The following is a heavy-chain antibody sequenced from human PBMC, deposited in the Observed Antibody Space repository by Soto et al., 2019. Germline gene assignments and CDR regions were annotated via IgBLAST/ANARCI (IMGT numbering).Heavy chain of an antibody. Sequence: ASVKVSCKASGYTFTSYAMHWLRQAPGQRLEWMGWINAGNGNTKYSQKFQGRVTITRDTSASTAYMELGSLRSEDTAVYYCASGKGGSYYQFDYWGQGTLVTVSS. CDR2: INAGNGNT. V-gene: IGHV1-3*01. J-gene: IGHJ4*02. D-gene: IGHD1-26*01. CDR1: GYTFTSYA. CDR3: ASGKGGSYYQFDY.